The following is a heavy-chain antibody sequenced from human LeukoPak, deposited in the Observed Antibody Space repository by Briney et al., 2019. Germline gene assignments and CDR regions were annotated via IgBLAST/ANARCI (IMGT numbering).Heavy chain of an antibody. CDR2: IYYTGST. CDR1: GGSLSGYY. J-gene: IGHJ4*02. CDR3: ARRSDGYNQFDF. Sequence: SETLSLTCSVSGGSLSGYYWSWIRQPPGKGLEWIGHIYYTGSTNYNPSLNSRASISAETSNNRFSLRLSSVTAADTAVYYCARRSDGYNQFDFWGQGTLVTVSS. V-gene: IGHV4-59*08. D-gene: IGHD5-24*01.